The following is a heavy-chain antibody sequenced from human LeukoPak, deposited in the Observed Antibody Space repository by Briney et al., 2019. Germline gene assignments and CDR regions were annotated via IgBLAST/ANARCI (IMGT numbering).Heavy chain of an antibody. V-gene: IGHV3-30*18. D-gene: IGHD5-18*01. CDR1: GFTFSSYG. J-gene: IGHJ4*02. Sequence: PGGSLRLSCAASGFTFSSYGMHWVRQAPGKGLEWVAVISYDGSNKYYADSVKGRFTISRDNSKNTLYLQMNSLRAEDTAVYYCAKVRRGYSYDIDYWGQGTLVIVSS. CDR3: AKVRRGYSYDIDY. CDR2: ISYDGSNK.